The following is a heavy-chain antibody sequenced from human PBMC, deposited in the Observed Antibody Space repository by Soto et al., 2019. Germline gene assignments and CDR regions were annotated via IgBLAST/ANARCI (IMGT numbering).Heavy chain of an antibody. CDR2: INSDGSST. V-gene: IGHV3-74*01. CDR3: AILSGPYYDILTGYYAFDI. CDR1: GFTFSSYW. Sequence: GGSLRLSCAASGFTFSSYWMHWVRQAPGKGLVWVSRINSDGSSTSYADSVKGRFTISRYNAKNTLYLQMNSLRAEDTAVYYCAILSGPYYDILTGYYAFDIWGQGTMVTVSS. J-gene: IGHJ3*02. D-gene: IGHD3-9*01.